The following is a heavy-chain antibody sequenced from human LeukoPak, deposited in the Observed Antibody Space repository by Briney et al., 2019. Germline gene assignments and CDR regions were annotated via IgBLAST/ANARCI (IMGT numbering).Heavy chain of an antibody. D-gene: IGHD3-22*01. CDR2: IYYSGST. CDR1: GGSISSYY. CDR3: ARARGITMIVVVPYVDY. J-gene: IGHJ4*02. Sequence: PSETLSLTCTVSGGSISSYYWSWIRQPPGKGLEWIGYIYYSGSTNYNPSLKSRVTISVDTSKNQFSLKLSSVTAADTAVYYCARARGITMIVVVPYVDYWGQGTLVTVSS. V-gene: IGHV4-59*01.